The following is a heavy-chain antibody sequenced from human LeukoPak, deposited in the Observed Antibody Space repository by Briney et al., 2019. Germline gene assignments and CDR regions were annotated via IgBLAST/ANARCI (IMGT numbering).Heavy chain of an antibody. V-gene: IGHV3-23*01. J-gene: IGHJ5*02. CDR2: ISGGGGST. CDR1: GFTFSSYA. CDR3: AKDRYSSSYNWFDP. Sequence: GGSLRLSCAASGFTFSSYAMSWVRQAPGKGLEWVSAISGGGGSTYYADSVKGRSTISRDNSKNTLYLQMNSLRAEDTAVYYCAKDRYSSSYNWFDPWGQGTLVTVSS. D-gene: IGHD6-6*01.